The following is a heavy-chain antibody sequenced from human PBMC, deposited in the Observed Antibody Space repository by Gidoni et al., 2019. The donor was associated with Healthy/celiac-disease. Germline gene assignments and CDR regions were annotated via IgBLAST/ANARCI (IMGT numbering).Heavy chain of an antibody. Sequence: EVQLVESGGGVVRPGGSLRLSCAASGFTFEDYGMSWVRQAPGKGLEWVSGINWNGGSTGYADSVKGRFTISRDNAKNSLYLQMNSLRAEDTALYYCARVPPNFDDILTGLPLDYWGQGTLVTVSS. D-gene: IGHD3-9*01. CDR3: ARVPPNFDDILTGLPLDY. V-gene: IGHV3-20*04. CDR2: INWNGGST. CDR1: GFTFEDYG. J-gene: IGHJ4*02.